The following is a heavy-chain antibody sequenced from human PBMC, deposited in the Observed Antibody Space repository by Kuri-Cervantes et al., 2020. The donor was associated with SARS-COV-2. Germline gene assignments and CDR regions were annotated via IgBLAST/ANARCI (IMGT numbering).Heavy chain of an antibody. J-gene: IGHJ3*02. V-gene: IGHV3-74*01. D-gene: IGHD6-19*01. CDR2: INSDGSST. CDR3: ARVKQWSERTAFDI. Sequence: ETLSLTCAASGFTFSNAWMSWVRQAPGKGLVWVSRINSDGSSTSYADSVKGRFTISRDNAKNTLYLQMNSLRAEDTAVYYCARVKQWSERTAFDIWGQGAMVTVSS. CDR1: GFTFSNAW.